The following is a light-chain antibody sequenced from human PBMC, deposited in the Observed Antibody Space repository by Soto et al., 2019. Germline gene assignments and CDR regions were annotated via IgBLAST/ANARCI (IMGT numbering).Light chain of an antibody. V-gene: IGLV2-14*01. CDR1: TSDVGGYNY. CDR3: SSYTSSSTLV. J-gene: IGLJ2*01. CDR2: DVS. Sequence: QSALTQPASVSGSPGQGITISCTGTTSDVGGYNYVSWYQQHPGKAPKLMIYDVSNRPSGVSNRYSGSKSCNTASLTISGLQAEDDADYYCSSYTSSSTLVFGGGTQVTVL.